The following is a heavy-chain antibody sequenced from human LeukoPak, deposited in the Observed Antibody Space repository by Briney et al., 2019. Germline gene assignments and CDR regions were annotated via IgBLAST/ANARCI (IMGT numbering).Heavy chain of an antibody. J-gene: IGHJ4*02. CDR3: SKGRTVTGTLALDY. Sequence: PGGSLRLSCAASGFTFSTYAMRWVRQATGKGLEWVSAMSFNGATTYYADSVKGRFTISRDNSKNTLYLQVNSLRAEDTAIYYCSKGRTVTGTLALDYWGQGTLVTVSS. V-gene: IGHV3-23*01. CDR2: MSFNGATT. D-gene: IGHD6-19*01. CDR1: GFTFSTYA.